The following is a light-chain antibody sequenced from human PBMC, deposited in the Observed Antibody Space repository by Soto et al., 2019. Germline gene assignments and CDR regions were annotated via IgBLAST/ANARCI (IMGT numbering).Light chain of an antibody. Sequence: QSALTQPASVSGSPGQSITISCTGTSSDVGSYKLVSWYQQHPGKAPKLMIYEVSKRPSGVSNRFSGSKSGNTASLTISGLQAEDEADYYCCSYAGSSLNYVFGTGTKVTVL. CDR2: EVS. CDR1: SSDVGSYKL. CDR3: CSYAGSSLNYV. J-gene: IGLJ1*01. V-gene: IGLV2-23*02.